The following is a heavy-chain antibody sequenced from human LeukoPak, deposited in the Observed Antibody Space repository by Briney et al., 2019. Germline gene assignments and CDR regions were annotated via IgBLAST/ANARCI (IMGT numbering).Heavy chain of an antibody. Sequence: PGGPLTHSCSASLFTYKEILMGLVPPAPGKGAELVSTIKPDGSEKDYVDSVRGRFTISRVNAENSLYLQMNSLRAEDTAVYHCTKGGYSTSWYWIYWGQGTLVTVSS. CDR2: IKPDGSEK. V-gene: IGHV3-7*03. CDR3: TKGGYSTSWYWIY. D-gene: IGHD6-13*01. J-gene: IGHJ4*02. CDR1: LFTYKEIL.